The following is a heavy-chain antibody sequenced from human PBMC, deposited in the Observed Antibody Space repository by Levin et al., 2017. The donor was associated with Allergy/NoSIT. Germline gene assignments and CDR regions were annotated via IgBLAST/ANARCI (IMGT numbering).Heavy chain of an antibody. V-gene: IGHV3-7*04. CDR2: IKLDGSEK. CDR1: GFFFSDYW. D-gene: IGHD6-19*01. CDR3: TREQWLDVDLSDWYFDL. Sequence: GGSLRLSCAASGFFFSDYWMSWVRQAPGKGLEWVANIKLDGSEKNYVDSVKGRFTISRDNAKNSLFLHMSSLRAEDTAVYFCTREQWLDVDLSDWYFDLWGRGTLVTVSS. J-gene: IGHJ2*01.